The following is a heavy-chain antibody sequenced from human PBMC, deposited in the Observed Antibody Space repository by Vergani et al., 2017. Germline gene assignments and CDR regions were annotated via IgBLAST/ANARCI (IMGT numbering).Heavy chain of an antibody. D-gene: IGHD4-23*01. CDR1: GFIFSDYY. CDR2: ITGTSTYT. J-gene: IGHJ4*02. CDR3: AKSETTVDFDY. Sequence: QVLLVESGGGLVKPGGSLRLSCAASGFIFSDYYMTWIRQAPGKGLEWVSYITGTSTYTNYADSVKGRFTVSRDNSKNTLYLQMNSLRAEDTAVYYCAKSETTVDFDYWGQGTLVTVSS. V-gene: IGHV3-11*05.